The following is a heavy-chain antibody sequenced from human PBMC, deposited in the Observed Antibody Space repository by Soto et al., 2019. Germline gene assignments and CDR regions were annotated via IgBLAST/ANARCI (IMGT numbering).Heavy chain of an antibody. CDR1: GFTFSNYA. V-gene: IGHV3-23*01. D-gene: IGHD6-13*01. J-gene: IGHJ4*02. CDR3: ANRPLTAAGFDY. CDR2: ITGSGGGT. Sequence: EVQLLESGGGLVQPGGSLRLSCAASGFTFSNYAMTWVRQAPGKGLEWVSVITGSGGGTYFVDSVKGRFTISRDNSKNTGYLHMNTLRAEDTAVHYSANRPLTAAGFDYWGQGTLVTVSS.